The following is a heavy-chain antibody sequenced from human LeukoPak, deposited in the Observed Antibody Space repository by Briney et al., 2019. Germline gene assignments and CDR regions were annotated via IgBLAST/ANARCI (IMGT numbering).Heavy chain of an antibody. CDR1: GYTFTSYY. Sequence: ASVKVSCKASGYTFTSYYMHWVRQAPGQGLEWMGIINPSGGSTSYAQKFQGRVTMTRDTSTSTVYMELSSLRSEDTAVYYCARVRGIVEAPGGMDVWGQGTTVTVSS. CDR2: INPSGGST. V-gene: IGHV1-46*01. CDR3: ARVRGIVEAPGGMDV. J-gene: IGHJ6*02. D-gene: IGHD3-22*01.